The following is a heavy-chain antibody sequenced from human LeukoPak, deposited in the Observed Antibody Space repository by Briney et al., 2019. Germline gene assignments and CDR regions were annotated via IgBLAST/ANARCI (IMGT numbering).Heavy chain of an antibody. J-gene: IGHJ4*02. CDR1: GGSFSGYY. V-gene: IGHV4-34*01. CDR2: INHSGST. CDR3: ARGLYSSGWFFDY. Sequence: SETLSLTCAVYGGSFSGYYWSWIRQPPGKGLEWIGEINHSGSTNYNPSLKSRVTISVDTSKNQFSLKLSSVTAADTAVYYCARGLYSSGWFFDYWGQGTLVTVSS. D-gene: IGHD6-19*01.